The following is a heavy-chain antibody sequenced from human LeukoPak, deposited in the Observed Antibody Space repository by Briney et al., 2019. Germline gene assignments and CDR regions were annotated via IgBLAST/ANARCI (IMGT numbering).Heavy chain of an antibody. D-gene: IGHD6-6*01. Sequence: PGGSLRLSCTASGFTFGDYSMSWVRQAPGKGLVWVSRINSDGSSTSYADSVKGRFTISRDNAKNTLYLQMNSLRAEDTAVYYCARDPIAARSVWFDPWGQGTLVTVSS. CDR3: ARDPIAARSVWFDP. CDR2: INSDGSST. V-gene: IGHV3-74*01. CDR1: GFTFGDYS. J-gene: IGHJ5*02.